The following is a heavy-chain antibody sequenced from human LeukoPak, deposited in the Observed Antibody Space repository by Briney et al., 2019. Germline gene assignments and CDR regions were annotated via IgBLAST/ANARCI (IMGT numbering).Heavy chain of an antibody. CDR2: ISAYNGNT. D-gene: IGHD3-22*01. CDR1: GYTFTSYG. J-gene: IGHJ4*02. CDR3: ARDRYYYDSSGYYDSDY. Sequence: ASVEVSCKASGYTFTSYGISWVRQAPGQGLEWMGWISAYNGNTNYAQKLQGRVTMTTDTSTSTAYMELRSLRYDDTAVYYCARDRYYYDSSGYYDSDYWGQGTLVTVSS. V-gene: IGHV1-18*01.